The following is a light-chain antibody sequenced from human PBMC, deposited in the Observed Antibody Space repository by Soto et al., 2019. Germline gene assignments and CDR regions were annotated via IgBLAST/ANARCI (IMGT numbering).Light chain of an antibody. Sequence: EIVLTQSPGTLSLSPGERATLSCRASQSVSSSYLAWYQQKPGQAPRLLIYGASSRATGIPDRFSGSGSVTDFPLTISRMEPEDFAVEYCQQYGSSPPITFGPGTKVDIK. CDR2: GAS. V-gene: IGKV3-20*01. CDR1: QSVSSSY. J-gene: IGKJ3*01. CDR3: QQYGSSPPIT.